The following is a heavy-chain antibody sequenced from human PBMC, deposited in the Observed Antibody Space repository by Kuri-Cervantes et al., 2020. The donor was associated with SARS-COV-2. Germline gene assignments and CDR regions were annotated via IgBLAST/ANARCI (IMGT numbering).Heavy chain of an antibody. CDR2: INTDGSHK. D-gene: IGHD6-6*01. CDR3: ARAVGSSSAGDYSMDV. CDR1: GFTFSSYS. V-gene: IGHV3-21*01. Sequence: GESLKISCAASGFTFSSYSMLWVRQAPGKGLEWVSSINTDGSHKNYADSVKGRFTNSRDNAKNSLFLQMNSLRADDTAVYYCARAVGSSSAGDYSMDVWGKGTTVTVSS. J-gene: IGHJ6*03.